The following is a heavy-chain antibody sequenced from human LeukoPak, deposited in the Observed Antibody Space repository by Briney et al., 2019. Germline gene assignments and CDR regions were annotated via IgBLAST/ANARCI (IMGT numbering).Heavy chain of an antibody. J-gene: IGHJ5*02. CDR3: ARAGSRVAVAEGISGWFDP. CDR2: IYHSGST. CDR1: GYSISSGYY. Sequence: SETLSLTCTVSGYSISSGYYWGWIRQPPGKGLEWIGSIYHSGSTYYNPSLKSRVTISVDTSKNQFSLKLSSVTAADTAVYYCARAGSRVAVAEGISGWFDPWGQGTLVTVSS. V-gene: IGHV4-38-2*02. D-gene: IGHD6-19*01.